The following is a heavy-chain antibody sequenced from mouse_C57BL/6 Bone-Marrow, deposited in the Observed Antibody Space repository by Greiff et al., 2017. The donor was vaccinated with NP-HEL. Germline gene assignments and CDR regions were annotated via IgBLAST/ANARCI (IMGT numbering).Heavy chain of an antibody. CDR3: ARSHYGSSLYAMDY. D-gene: IGHD1-1*01. CDR2: IAPNSGGT. Sequence: QVQLQQPGAELVKPGASVKLSCTASGYTFTSYWMHWVKQRPGRGLEWIGRIAPNSGGTKYNEKFKSKATLTVDKPSSTAYMQLSSLTSEDSAVYYCARSHYGSSLYAMDYWGQGTSVTVSS. V-gene: IGHV1-72*01. CDR1: GYTFTSYW. J-gene: IGHJ4*01.